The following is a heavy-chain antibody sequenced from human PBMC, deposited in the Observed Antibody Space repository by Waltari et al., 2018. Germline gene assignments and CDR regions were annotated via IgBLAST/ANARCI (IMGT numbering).Heavy chain of an antibody. D-gene: IGHD3-10*01. CDR3: AVGRFGELLPDY. J-gene: IGHJ4*02. CDR1: GGTFSSYA. CDR2: IIPIFGAA. V-gene: IGHV1-69*01. Sequence: VQSQVQLVQSGAEVKVSCKASGGTFSSYAISWVRQAPGQGLEWMGGIIPIFGAANYAQKFQGRVTITADESTGTAYMELSSLRSEDTAVYYCAVGRFGELLPDYWGQGTLVTVSS.